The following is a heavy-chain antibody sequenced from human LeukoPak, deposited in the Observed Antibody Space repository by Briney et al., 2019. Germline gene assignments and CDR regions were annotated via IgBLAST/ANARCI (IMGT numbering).Heavy chain of an antibody. CDR3: ARDPYYYASDC. J-gene: IGHJ4*02. V-gene: IGHV3-11*04. Sequence: GSLRLSCAASGFTFSDYYMTWIRQAPGKGLEWVSYISSEGITIHYADSVKGRFTVSRDNAKNSVYLQMNSLRAEDTAVYYCARDPYYYASDCWGQGALVTVSS. CDR1: GFTFSDYY. CDR2: ISSEGITI. D-gene: IGHD3-10*01.